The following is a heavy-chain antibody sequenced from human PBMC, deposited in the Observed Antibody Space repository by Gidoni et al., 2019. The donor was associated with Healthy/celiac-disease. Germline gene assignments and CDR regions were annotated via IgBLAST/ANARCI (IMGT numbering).Heavy chain of an antibody. V-gene: IGHV4-34*01. J-gene: IGHJ5*02. CDR1: GGSFSGYY. CDR2: IKHSGST. CDR3: ARVGELYNWFDP. D-gene: IGHD3-16*01. Sequence: QVQLQQWGAGLSKPSETLSLTCAVHGGSFSGYYWSWICQPPVKGLEWIGEIKHSGSTNYNPSLKSRVTISGDTAKNQFSLKLSSVTAADRAVYYCARVGELYNWFDPWGQGTLVTVSS.